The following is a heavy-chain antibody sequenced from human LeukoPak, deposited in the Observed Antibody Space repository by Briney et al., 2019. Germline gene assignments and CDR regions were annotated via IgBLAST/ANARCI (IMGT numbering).Heavy chain of an antibody. D-gene: IGHD3-10*01. J-gene: IGHJ4*02. V-gene: IGHV3-23*01. CDR1: GFIFNNFA. CDR2: ISDSGGDT. Sequence: GGSLRLSCDASGFIFNNFALNWVRQAPGKGLEWVSYISDSGGDTYYADSVRGRFTISRDNFKNTLYLQMNSLRADDTAIYYCARVIRYGSGNYYYFDYWGQGTLVTVSS. CDR3: ARVIRYGSGNYYYFDY.